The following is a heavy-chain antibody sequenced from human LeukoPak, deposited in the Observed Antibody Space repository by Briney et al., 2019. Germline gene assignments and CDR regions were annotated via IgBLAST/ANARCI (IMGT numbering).Heavy chain of an antibody. D-gene: IGHD6-13*01. CDR1: GGSISSGDYY. Sequence: PSQTLSLTCTVSGGSISSGDYYWSWIRQPPGKGLKWIGYIYYSGSTYYNPSLKSRVTISVDTSKNQFSLKLSSVTAADTAVYYCAREKYSSSWYTDYWGQGTLVTVSS. CDR2: IYYSGST. V-gene: IGHV4-30-4*01. CDR3: AREKYSSSWYTDY. J-gene: IGHJ4*02.